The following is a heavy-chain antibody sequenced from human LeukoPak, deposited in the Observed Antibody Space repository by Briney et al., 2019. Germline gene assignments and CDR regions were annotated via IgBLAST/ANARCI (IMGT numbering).Heavy chain of an antibody. J-gene: IGHJ4*02. V-gene: IGHV3-53*01. D-gene: IGHD6-13*01. CDR3: ARDGGGWGGSWDY. CDR1: GFTFSSYE. CDR2: IYSGGST. Sequence: PGGSLRLSCAASGFTFSSYEMNWVRQAPGKGLEWVSVIYSGGSTYYADSVKGRFTISRDNSKNTLYLQMNSLRAEDTAVYYCARDGGGWGGSWDYWGQGTLVTVSS.